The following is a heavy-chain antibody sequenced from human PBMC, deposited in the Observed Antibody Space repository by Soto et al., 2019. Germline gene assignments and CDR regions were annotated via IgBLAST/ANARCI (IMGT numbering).Heavy chain of an antibody. Sequence: GGSLRLSCAASGFTFSSYAMHWVRQAPGKGLEWVAIISYDGSNKYYADSVKGRFTISRDNSKNTLYLQMNSLRAEDTAVYYCARAGEIKIMGVVYWFDPWGQGTLVTVSS. CDR1: GFTFSSYA. CDR3: ARAGEIKIMGVVYWFDP. J-gene: IGHJ5*02. D-gene: IGHD3-3*01. V-gene: IGHV3-30-3*01. CDR2: ISYDGSNK.